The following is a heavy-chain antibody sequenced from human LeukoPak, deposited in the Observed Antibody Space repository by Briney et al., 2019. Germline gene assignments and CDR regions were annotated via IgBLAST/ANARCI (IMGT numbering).Heavy chain of an antibody. Sequence: SEALSLTCTVSGGSIISSDYHWGWVRQPPGKGLEWTGTISYSGNTDYNPSLRSRVTISVDTSNNQFSLRLGSVTAADTAVYHCARHCCSGPAKRVFDIWGQGTMVTVSS. CDR2: ISYSGNT. D-gene: IGHD2-15*01. J-gene: IGHJ3*02. V-gene: IGHV4-39*01. CDR1: GGSIISSDYH. CDR3: ARHCCSGPAKRVFDI.